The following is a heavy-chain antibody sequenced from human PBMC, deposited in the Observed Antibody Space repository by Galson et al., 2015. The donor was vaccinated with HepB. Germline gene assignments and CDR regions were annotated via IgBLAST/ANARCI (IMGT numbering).Heavy chain of an antibody. J-gene: IGHJ1*01. V-gene: IGHV3-30*12. D-gene: IGHD5/OR15-5a*01. Sequence: SLRLSCAASGFDFSIHGIHWVRQTPDKGLEWVAAMFYDGTETYVRDAVKGRFTLSRDKSRSTLHLQMTTLRADDTALYYCARDLSPGKISGVFESWGQGPPVIVS. CDR3: ARDLSPGKISGVFES. CDR1: GFDFSIHG. CDR2: MFYDGTET.